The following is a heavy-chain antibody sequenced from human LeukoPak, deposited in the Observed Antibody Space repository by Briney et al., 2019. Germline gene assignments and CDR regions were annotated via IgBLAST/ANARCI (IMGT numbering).Heavy chain of an antibody. CDR3: VRGQTTDY. D-gene: IGHD1-1*01. Sequence: PGGSLRLSCAASGFTFSDYWMYWVRQAPGKGLVWVSRIKSDGTGILYADFVEGRFTISRDNAKNVLYMQMTSLRDEDTAVYYSVRGQTTDYQCQVIMVTVFS. J-gene: IGHJ4*02. CDR1: GFTFSDYW. V-gene: IGHV3-74*01. CDR2: IKSDGTGI.